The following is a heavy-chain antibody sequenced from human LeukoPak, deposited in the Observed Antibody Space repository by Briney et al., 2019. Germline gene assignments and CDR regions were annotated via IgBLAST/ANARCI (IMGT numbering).Heavy chain of an antibody. CDR3: ARADCSTSNCYEFDS. Sequence: GGSLRLSCAASGFTFSDYYMSWLRQAPGKGLEWSSYISSSGRTIYYADSVKGRFSISRDNAKNSLYLQMNSLRAEDTAVYYCARADCSTSNCYEFDSWGQGTLVTVSS. J-gene: IGHJ4*02. CDR1: GFTFSDYY. CDR2: ISSSGRTI. V-gene: IGHV3-11*04. D-gene: IGHD2-2*01.